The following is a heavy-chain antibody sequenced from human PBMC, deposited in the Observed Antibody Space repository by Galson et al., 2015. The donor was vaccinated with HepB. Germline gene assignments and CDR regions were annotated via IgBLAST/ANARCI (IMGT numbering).Heavy chain of an antibody. D-gene: IGHD3-9*01. CDR3: VRDCASDWYSTGDYGMDV. J-gene: IGHJ6*02. V-gene: IGHV3-7*03. Sequence: SLRLSCAASGFTFSSYWMSWVRQPPGKGPEWVAQIKEDGSDKYYVDSVRGRFTISRDNAKNSLYMQMNSLRAEDTAVYYCVRDCASDWYSTGDYGMDVWGQGTTVTVSS. CDR1: GFTFSSYW. CDR2: IKEDGSDK.